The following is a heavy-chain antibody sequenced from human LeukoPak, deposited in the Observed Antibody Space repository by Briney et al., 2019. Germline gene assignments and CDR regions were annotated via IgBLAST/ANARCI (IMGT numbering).Heavy chain of an antibody. D-gene: IGHD3-22*01. CDR2: ISGSGGST. CDR1: GFTFSSYA. CDR3: AKFTGYYDSSGQIDY. Sequence: GGSLRLSCAASGFTFSSYAMSWVRQAPGKGLEWVSAISGSGGSTCYADSVKGRFTISRDNSKNTLYLQMNSLRAEDTAVYYCAKFTGYYDSSGQIDYWGQGNLVTVSS. V-gene: IGHV3-23*01. J-gene: IGHJ4*02.